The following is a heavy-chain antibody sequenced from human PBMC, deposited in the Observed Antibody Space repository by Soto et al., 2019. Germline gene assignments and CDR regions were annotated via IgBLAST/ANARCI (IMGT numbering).Heavy chain of an antibody. CDR3: ARYRLGGTRRGFDY. V-gene: IGHV4-31*03. CDR2: IYYSGST. CDR1: GGSISSGGYY. D-gene: IGHD1-1*01. Sequence: QVQLQESGPGLVKPSQTLSLTCTVSGGSISSGGYYWSWIRQHPGKGLEWIGYIYYSGSTYYNPSLKSRVTISVDPSKNQFSLKLSSVTAADTAVYYCARYRLGGTRRGFDYWGQGTLVTVSS. J-gene: IGHJ4*02.